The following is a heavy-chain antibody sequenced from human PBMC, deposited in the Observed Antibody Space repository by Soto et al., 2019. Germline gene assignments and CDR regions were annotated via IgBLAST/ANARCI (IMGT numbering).Heavy chain of an antibody. CDR3: ATEGQMSSVSDWADYFEY. J-gene: IGHJ4*02. D-gene: IGHD6-19*01. CDR2: IKRKSDDETT. Sequence: EVQLVESGGGLVEPGGSLRLSCAASGFTFRLVWMTWVRQPPRKGLEWVARIKRKSDDETTDYAAAVKGRFIISRDDSKNTLYLQINSLRTEDTAVYFCATEGQMSSVSDWADYFEYWGQGTLVTVSS. V-gene: IGHV3-15*01. CDR1: GFTFRLVW.